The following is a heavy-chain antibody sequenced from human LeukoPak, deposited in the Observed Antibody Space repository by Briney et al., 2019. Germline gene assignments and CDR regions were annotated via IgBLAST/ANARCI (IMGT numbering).Heavy chain of an antibody. CDR1: GFTFGSYN. Sequence: GGSLRLSCAASGFTFGSYNMNWVRQAPGKGLEWVSYISGGSSTIYYADSVKGRFTISRDNAKNSLYLQMNSLRAEDTAVYYCARDLSYYDSSGYYPDYWGQGTLVTVSS. V-gene: IGHV3-48*04. CDR3: ARDLSYYDSSGYYPDY. D-gene: IGHD3-22*01. CDR2: ISGGSSTI. J-gene: IGHJ4*02.